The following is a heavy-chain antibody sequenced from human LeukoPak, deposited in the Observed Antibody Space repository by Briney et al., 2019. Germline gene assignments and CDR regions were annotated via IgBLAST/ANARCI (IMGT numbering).Heavy chain of an antibody. V-gene: IGHV3-21*01. CDR3: ARDTGGGYSCYDC. CDR1: GFTFTSYS. D-gene: IGHD5-18*01. J-gene: IGHJ4*02. Sequence: GGSLRLSCAASGFTFTSYSMNWVRQAPGKGLEWVSSISYSSSYIYYADSAKGRFTISRDNAKNSLYLRMNSLRAEDTAVYYCARDTGGGYSCYDCWGQGTLVTVSS. CDR2: ISYSSSYI.